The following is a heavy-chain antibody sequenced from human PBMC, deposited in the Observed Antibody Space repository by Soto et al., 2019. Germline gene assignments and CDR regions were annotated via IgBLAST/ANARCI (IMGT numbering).Heavy chain of an antibody. CDR2: IWYDGSNK. CDR3: ARDHVDTYYYDSSGPYGMDV. CDR1: GFTFSSYG. J-gene: IGHJ6*02. D-gene: IGHD3-22*01. V-gene: IGHV3-33*01. Sequence: GGSLRLSCAASGFTFSSYGMHWVGQAPGKGLEWVAVIWYDGSNKYYADSVKGRFTISRDNSKNTLYLQMNSLRAEDTAVYYCARDHVDTYYYDSSGPYGMDVWGQGTTVTVSS.